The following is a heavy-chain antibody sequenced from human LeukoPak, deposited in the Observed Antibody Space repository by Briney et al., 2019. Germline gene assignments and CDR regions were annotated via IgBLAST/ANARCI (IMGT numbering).Heavy chain of an antibody. CDR1: GFTFGSYG. CDR3: ARFPIAVRGVIMRYYFDY. D-gene: IGHD3-10*01. Sequence: GGSLRLSCAASGFTFGSYGMHWIRQAPGKGLEWVSYISSSSSTIYYADSVKGRFTISRDNAKNSLYLQMNSLRAEDTAVYYCARFPIAVRGVIMRYYFDYWGQGTLVTVSS. V-gene: IGHV3-48*04. CDR2: ISSSSSTI. J-gene: IGHJ4*02.